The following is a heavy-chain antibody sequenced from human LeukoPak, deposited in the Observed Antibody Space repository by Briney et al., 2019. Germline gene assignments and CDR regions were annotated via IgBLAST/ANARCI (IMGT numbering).Heavy chain of an antibody. Sequence: SETLSLPCSVSGYSTINDYYWGWVRQSPGKGLEWIGTVFRTGTTYYNPSLESRVTISVDSSKKQFSLKVTSVTAADTAVYYCARHHYQVQYWFDLWGQGILVTVSS. D-gene: IGHD2-2*01. V-gene: IGHV4-38-2*02. J-gene: IGHJ5*01. CDR1: GYSTINDYY. CDR2: VFRTGTT. CDR3: ARHHYQVQYWFDL.